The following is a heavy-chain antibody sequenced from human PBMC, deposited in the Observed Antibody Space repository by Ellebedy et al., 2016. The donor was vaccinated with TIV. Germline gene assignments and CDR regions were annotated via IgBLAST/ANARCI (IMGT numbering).Heavy chain of an antibody. J-gene: IGHJ4*02. V-gene: IGHV1-8*01. CDR1: GYTFTSYD. CDR3: ARGGTYYDFWSGQHIDY. CDR2: MNPNSGNT. Sequence: ASVKVSXXASGYTFTSYDINWVRQATGQGLEWMGWMNPNSGNTGYAQKFQGRVTMTRNTSISTAYMELSSLRSEDTAVYYCARGGTYYDFWSGQHIDYWGQGTLVTVSS. D-gene: IGHD3-3*01.